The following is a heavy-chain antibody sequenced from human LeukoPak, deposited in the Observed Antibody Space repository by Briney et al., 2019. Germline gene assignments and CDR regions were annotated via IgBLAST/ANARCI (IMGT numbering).Heavy chain of an antibody. CDR2: IYYSGST. D-gene: IGHD4-17*01. J-gene: IGHJ4*02. CDR3: ARGDYGDCVLLFDY. CDR1: GGSISSSSYY. V-gene: IGHV4-39*07. Sequence: NASETLSLTCTVSGGSISSSSYYWGWIRQPPGKGLEWIGSIYYSGSTYYNPSLKSRVTISVDTSKNQFSLKLSSVTAADTAVYYCARGDYGDCVLLFDYWGQGTLVTVSS.